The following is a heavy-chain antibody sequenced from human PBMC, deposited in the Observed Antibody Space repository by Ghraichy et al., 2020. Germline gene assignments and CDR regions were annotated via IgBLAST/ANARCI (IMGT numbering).Heavy chain of an antibody. CDR2: INHSGST. V-gene: IGHV4-34*01. CDR3: ARAGSNYVPPFGY. CDR1: GGSFSGYY. Sequence: SETLSLTCAVSGGSFSGYYWSWIRQPPGKGLEWVGEINHSGSTNSNPSLKSRVTITVDTSKNQFSLQLSSVTAADTAVYYCARAGSNYVPPFGYWGQGTLVTVSS. J-gene: IGHJ4*02. D-gene: IGHD4-11*01.